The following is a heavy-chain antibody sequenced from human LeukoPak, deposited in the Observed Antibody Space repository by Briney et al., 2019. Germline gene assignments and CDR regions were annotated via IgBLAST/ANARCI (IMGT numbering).Heavy chain of an antibody. D-gene: IGHD3-3*01. J-gene: IGHJ5*02. Sequence: ASVKVSCKASGYTFTGYYMHWVRQAPGQGLEWMGWINPNSGGTNYAQKFQGRVTMTRDTSISKAYMELSRLRSDDTAVYYCARGCGSFGVALKGFDPWGQGTLVTVSS. V-gene: IGHV1-2*02. CDR1: GYTFTGYY. CDR2: INPNSGGT. CDR3: ARGCGSFGVALKGFDP.